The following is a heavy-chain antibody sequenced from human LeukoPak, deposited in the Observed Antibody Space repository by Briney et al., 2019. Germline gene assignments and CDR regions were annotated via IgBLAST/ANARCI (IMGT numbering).Heavy chain of an antibody. CDR3: AREGSDCSGGSCYRVVDY. Sequence: SETLSLTCTVSGGSISSHYWSWIRQPPGKGLEWIGYIYYSGSTNYNPSLKSRVTISVDTSKNQFSLKLSSVTAADTAVYYCAREGSDCSGGSCYRVVDYWGQGTLVTVSS. J-gene: IGHJ4*02. D-gene: IGHD2-15*01. V-gene: IGHV4-59*11. CDR2: IYYSGST. CDR1: GGSISSHY.